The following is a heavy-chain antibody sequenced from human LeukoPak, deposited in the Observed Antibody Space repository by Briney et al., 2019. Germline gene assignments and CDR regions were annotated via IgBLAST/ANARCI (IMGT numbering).Heavy chain of an antibody. CDR2: IYPGDSDT. J-gene: IGHJ4*02. CDR3: ARGYTYGLFDY. D-gene: IGHD5-18*01. V-gene: IGHV5-51*01. Sequence: GESLKISCKGSGYSFITYWLGWVRQMPGKGLEWMGIIYPGDSDTRYSPSFRGQVTISADKSISTAFLQWSSLKASDTAMYYCARGYTYGLFDYWGQGTLVTVSS. CDR1: GYSFITYW.